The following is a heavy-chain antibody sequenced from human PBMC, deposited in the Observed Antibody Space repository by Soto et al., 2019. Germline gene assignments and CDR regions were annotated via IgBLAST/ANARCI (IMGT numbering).Heavy chain of an antibody. CDR3: ARRALDIVGATTGGHGAFDI. CDR2: IYWDDDK. D-gene: IGHD1-26*01. CDR1: GFSLSTSGVG. Sequence: QITLKESGPTLVKPTQTLTLTCTFSGFSLSTSGVGVGWIRQPPGKALEWLALIYWDDDKRYSPSLKSRLTITKDTYKNQVVLTITNMDPVDTVTYYCARRALDIVGATTGGHGAFDIWGQGTMVTVSS. V-gene: IGHV2-5*02. J-gene: IGHJ3*02.